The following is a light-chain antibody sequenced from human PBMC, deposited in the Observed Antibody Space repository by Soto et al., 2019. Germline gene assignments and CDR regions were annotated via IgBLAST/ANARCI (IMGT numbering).Light chain of an antibody. CDR2: GAS. Sequence: EILMTQSPGTLSVSPGERATLSCGVSQSVGSNLAWYQQKPGQAPRLLIYGASTRATGIPVRFTGSGSGTVFTLTISSLQSEDFAVYYGQHYNSWPTWTFGRGTQVDIK. CDR1: QSVGSN. CDR3: QHYNSWPTWT. V-gene: IGKV3-15*01. J-gene: IGKJ1*01.